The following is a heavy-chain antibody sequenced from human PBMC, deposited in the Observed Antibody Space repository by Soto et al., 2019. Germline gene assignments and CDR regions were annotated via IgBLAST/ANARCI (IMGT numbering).Heavy chain of an antibody. V-gene: IGHV3-30*18. D-gene: IGHD6-19*01. J-gene: IGHJ4*02. CDR2: ISYDGSNK. CDR1: GFTFYSFD. Sequence: TGGSLRLSCAASGFTFYSFDMHWVRQAPGQGLEWVSVISYDGSNKYYADSVKGRFTVSRDNSKNTLSLQMNSLRGDDTAVYFCAKGSGPSGSYGYFDSWGQGTLVTVSS. CDR3: AKGSGPSGSYGYFDS.